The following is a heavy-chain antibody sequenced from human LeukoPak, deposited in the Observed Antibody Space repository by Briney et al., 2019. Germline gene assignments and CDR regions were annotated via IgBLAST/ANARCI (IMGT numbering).Heavy chain of an antibody. J-gene: IGHJ4*02. Sequence: SETLSLTCTLSGGSISNYYWSWIRQPPGKGLEWIGNIFYSGSTNYNPSLKSRVTISVDTSKNQFSLKLSSVTAADTAVYYCARHYFDNSAYYPPAYWGQGTLVTVSS. V-gene: IGHV4-59*08. CDR1: GGSISNYY. CDR3: ARHYFDNSAYYPPAY. D-gene: IGHD3-22*01. CDR2: IFYSGST.